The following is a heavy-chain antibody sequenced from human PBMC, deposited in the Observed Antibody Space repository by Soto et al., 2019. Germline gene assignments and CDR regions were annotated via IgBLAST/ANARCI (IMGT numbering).Heavy chain of an antibody. D-gene: IGHD3-16*01. V-gene: IGHV3-74*03. Sequence: PGGSLRLSCAASGFTFGSYWMQWVRQAPGKGLVWVSHINSDGSSATYADSVKGRFTISRDNAKNTLYLQMNSLRVEDTAMYYCVRDNYGVDYWGQGTLVTVSS. CDR3: VRDNYGVDY. CDR1: GFTFGSYW. J-gene: IGHJ4*02. CDR2: INSDGSSA.